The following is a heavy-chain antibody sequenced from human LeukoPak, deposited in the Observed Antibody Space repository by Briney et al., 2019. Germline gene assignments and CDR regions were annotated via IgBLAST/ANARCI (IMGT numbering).Heavy chain of an antibody. D-gene: IGHD3-22*01. CDR2: INHSGRT. CDR1: VGSFSGDY. J-gene: IGHJ3*02. V-gene: IGHV4-34*01. CDR3: AREVLSYDSSGSDHGAFDI. Sequence: LETLSLTCAVYVGSFSGDYCSCILQPAGKGLEWIGEINHSGRTNYNPSLKSRVTILVDKSKNQFSLKMRCVTAADTAVYYCAREVLSYDSSGSDHGAFDIWGQGTMVTVSS.